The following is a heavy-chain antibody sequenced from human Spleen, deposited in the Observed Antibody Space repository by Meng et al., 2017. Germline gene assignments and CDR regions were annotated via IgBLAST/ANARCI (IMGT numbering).Heavy chain of an antibody. Sequence: SLKISCAASGFTLVDYAMHWVRQAPGKGLEWVSGITWNSGTIGYADSVKGRFTISRDNAKNSLYLQMNSLRAEDTALYYCAKDAGSWYFFDYWGQGTLVTVYS. CDR2: ITWNSGTI. V-gene: IGHV3-9*01. CDR3: AKDAGSWYFFDY. J-gene: IGHJ4*02. D-gene: IGHD6-13*01. CDR1: GFTLVDYA.